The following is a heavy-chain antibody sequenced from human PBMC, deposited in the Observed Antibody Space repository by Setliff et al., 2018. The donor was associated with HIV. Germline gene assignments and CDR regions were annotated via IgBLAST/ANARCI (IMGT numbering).Heavy chain of an antibody. CDR1: GYSLTELS. J-gene: IGHJ3*02. CDR3: ATSGFYDILTGPTPGVFDI. CDR2: FDPEDDET. V-gene: IGHV1-24*01. Sequence: GASLKVSCKVSGYSLTELSIHWVRQAPGEGLEWMGGFDPEDDETVYAEKFQGRVTMTEDTSTDTAYMALSSLRSEDTAMYYCATSGFYDILTGPTPGVFDIWGQGTMVTVSS. D-gene: IGHD3-9*01.